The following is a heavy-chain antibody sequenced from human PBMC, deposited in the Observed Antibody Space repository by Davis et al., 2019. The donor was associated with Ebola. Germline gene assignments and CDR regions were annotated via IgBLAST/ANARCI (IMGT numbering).Heavy chain of an antibody. CDR2: IWYDGTNK. V-gene: IGHV3-33*08. CDR1: GFTFSSYA. CDR3: ARSSIAARPGYYYGMDV. Sequence: GESLKISCAASGFTFSSYAMSWVRQAPGKGLEWVAVIWYDGTNKYYADSVKGRFTISRDNAKNSLYLQMNSLRAEDTAVYYCARSSIAARPGYYYGMDVWSQGTTVTVSS. J-gene: IGHJ6*02. D-gene: IGHD6-6*01.